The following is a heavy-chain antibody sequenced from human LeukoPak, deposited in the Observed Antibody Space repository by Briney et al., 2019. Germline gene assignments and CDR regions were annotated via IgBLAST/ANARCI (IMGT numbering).Heavy chain of an antibody. CDR2: ISGSGGST. D-gene: IGHD6-19*01. Sequence: GGSLRLSCAASGFTFSNFAMNWVRPAPGKGLEWVSTISGSGGSTYYADSVKGRLTISRDNSKNKLYLQMNNLRAEDTAVYYCAKMVHTEQWLVPFDYWGQGTLVTVSS. J-gene: IGHJ4*02. V-gene: IGHV3-23*01. CDR1: GFTFSNFA. CDR3: AKMVHTEQWLVPFDY.